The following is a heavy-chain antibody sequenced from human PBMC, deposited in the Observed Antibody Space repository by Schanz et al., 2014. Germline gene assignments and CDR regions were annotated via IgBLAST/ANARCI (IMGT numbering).Heavy chain of an antibody. V-gene: IGHV3-7*01. CDR1: GFTFRSYW. D-gene: IGHD2-21*01. CDR2: IKQDGSDK. Sequence: EVQLVESGGGLVQPGGSLRVSCAASGFTFRSYWMNWVRQAPGKGLEWVANIKQDGSDKHYVDSVKGRFTISRDNAKNSLYVQMNSLRGEDTAVYDCARDDSPSTKPFDSWGQGTLVSVSS. J-gene: IGHJ4*02. CDR3: ARDDSPSTKPFDS.